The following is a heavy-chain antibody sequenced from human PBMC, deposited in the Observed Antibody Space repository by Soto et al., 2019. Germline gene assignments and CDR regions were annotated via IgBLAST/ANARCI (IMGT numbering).Heavy chain of an antibody. CDR3: AGEPIIVGGVGKVA. V-gene: IGHV4-59*01. CDR1: GGSISSYY. D-gene: IGHD2-15*01. CDR2: IYYSGST. J-gene: IGHJ3*01. Sequence: SETLSLTCTVSGGSISSYYWSWIRQPPGKGLEWIGYIYYSGSTNYNPSLKSRVTISVDTSKNQFSLKLSSVTAADTAGYYCAGEPIIVGGVGKVAWGQGTMVTVSS.